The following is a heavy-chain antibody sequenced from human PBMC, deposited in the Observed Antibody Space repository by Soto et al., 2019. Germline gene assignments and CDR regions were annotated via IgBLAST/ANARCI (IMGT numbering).Heavy chain of an antibody. CDR1: GYTFTSYG. V-gene: IGHV1-18*01. CDR3: ARGSLGGLRSWWFDP. J-gene: IGHJ5*02. Sequence: ASVKVSCKASGYTFTSYGISWVRQAPGQGREWMGWISAYNGNTNYAQKLQGRVTMTTDTSTSTAYMELRSLRSDDTAVYYCARGSLGGLRSWWFDPWGQGXLVTVYS. CDR2: ISAYNGNT. D-gene: IGHD4-17*01.